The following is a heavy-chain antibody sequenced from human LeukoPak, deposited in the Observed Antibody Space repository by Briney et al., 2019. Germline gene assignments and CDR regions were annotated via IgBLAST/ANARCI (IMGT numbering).Heavy chain of an antibody. D-gene: IGHD1-26*01. CDR2: ISSSSSTI. Sequence: GGSLRLSCAASGFTLSSYSMNWVRQAPGKGLEWVSYISSSSSTIYYADSVRGRFTISRDNAKNSLYLQMNSLRAEDTAVYYCASSFYSYSGWGQGTLVTVSS. CDR3: ASSFYSYSG. V-gene: IGHV3-48*01. J-gene: IGHJ4*02. CDR1: GFTLSSYS.